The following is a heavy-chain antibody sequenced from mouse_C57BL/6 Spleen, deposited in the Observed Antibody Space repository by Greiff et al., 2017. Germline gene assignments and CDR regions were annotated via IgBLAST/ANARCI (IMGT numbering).Heavy chain of an antibody. V-gene: IGHV1-82*01. CDR1: GFAFSSSW. CDR3: ARECSNYWYFDV. D-gene: IGHD1-1*01. J-gene: IGHJ1*03. CDR2: IYPGDGDT. Sequence: QVQLLQSGPELVKPGASVKISCKASGFAFSSSWMNWVKQRPGKGLEWIGRIYPGDGDTNYNGKLKGKATLTADKASSTAYMQLSSLTSEDSAVYFCARECSNYWYFDVWGTGATVTVSS.